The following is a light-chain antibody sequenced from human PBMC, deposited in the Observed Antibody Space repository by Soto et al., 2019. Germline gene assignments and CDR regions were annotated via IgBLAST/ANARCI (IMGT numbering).Light chain of an antibody. J-gene: IGKJ4*01. CDR1: QSVSTY. Sequence: EIVLTQSPATLSLPPGERATLSCRASQSVSTYLVWYQQKPGQAPRLLIYDASKRATGIPDKFSGSGSGTDFTLTISSLEPEDFAVYYCQQRSSWPRAFGGGTKVELK. CDR2: DAS. CDR3: QQRSSWPRA. V-gene: IGKV3-11*01.